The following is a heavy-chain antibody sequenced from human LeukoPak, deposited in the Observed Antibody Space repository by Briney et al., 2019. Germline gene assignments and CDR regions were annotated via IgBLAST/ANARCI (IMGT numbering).Heavy chain of an antibody. CDR3: ARVSIFGVVIANDY. D-gene: IGHD3-16*02. Sequence: GGSLRFSCAASGFTFGGYTMSWVRQAPGKGLQWVSTITSGGDYMYYADPVKGRFTISRDDSKNSLYLHMNSLRAEDTAVYYCARVSIFGVVIANDYWGQGTVVTVSS. CDR1: GFTFGGYT. J-gene: IGHJ4*02. CDR2: ITSGGDYM. V-gene: IGHV3-21*01.